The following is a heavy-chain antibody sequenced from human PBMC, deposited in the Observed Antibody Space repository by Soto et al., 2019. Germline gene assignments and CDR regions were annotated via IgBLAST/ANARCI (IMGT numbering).Heavy chain of an antibody. D-gene: IGHD7-27*01. CDR3: ARKAWVRSDS. J-gene: IGHJ4*02. CDR1: GDSMTRSVW. Sequence: SETLSLTCTVSGDSMTRSVWWSWVRQPPGKGLEWSGEVFHTGNTNYNPSLKSRVTMSVDKSTNELSLKVTSVTAAATAIYYSARKAWVRSDSWGQGALVTVSS. V-gene: IGHV4-4*02. CDR2: VFHTGNT.